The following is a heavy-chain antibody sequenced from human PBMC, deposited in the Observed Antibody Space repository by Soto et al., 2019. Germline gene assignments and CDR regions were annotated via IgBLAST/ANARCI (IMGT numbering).Heavy chain of an antibody. D-gene: IGHD4-17*01. V-gene: IGHV1-3*01. J-gene: IGHJ4*02. Sequence: ASVKVSCKASGFTFSTSAVQWVRQAPGQRLEWMGWINAGNGNTKYSQKFQGRVTITRDTSASTAYMELSSLRSEDTAVYYCERDYDLTTVTQYYFDYWGQGTLVTAPQ. CDR1: GFTFSTSA. CDR3: ERDYDLTTVTQYYFDY. CDR2: INAGNGNT.